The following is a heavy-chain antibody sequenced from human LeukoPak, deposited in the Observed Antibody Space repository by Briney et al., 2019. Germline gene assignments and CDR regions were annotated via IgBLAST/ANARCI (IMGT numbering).Heavy chain of an antibody. CDR2: IKHDGSEA. J-gene: IGHJ4*02. CDR1: GFTFSRNW. CDR3: ARYVSALDY. Sequence: RSGGSLRLPCAASGFTFSRNWMSWVRQAPGKGLEWVATIKHDGSEANYVDSVKGRFTSSRDNANNLLFLQMNSLRADDTAVYYCARYVSALDYWGQGTLVTVSS. D-gene: IGHD3-10*02. V-gene: IGHV3-7*05.